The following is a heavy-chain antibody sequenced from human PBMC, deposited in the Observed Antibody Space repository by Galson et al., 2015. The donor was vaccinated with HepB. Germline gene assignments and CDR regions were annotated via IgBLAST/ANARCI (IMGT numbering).Heavy chain of an antibody. J-gene: IGHJ3*02. CDR1: GFTFSSSL. V-gene: IGHV3-23*01. D-gene: IGHD1-1*01. Sequence: SLRLSCAASGFTFSSSLMTWVRQAPGKGLEWVSVITEGGGSTYYADSVKGRFTISRHNFNNMLYLQMNSLRAEDTAVYYCARARGGNNWYPPRDVVDIWGQGTMVTVSS. CDR3: ARARGGNNWYPPRDVVDI. CDR2: ITEGGGST.